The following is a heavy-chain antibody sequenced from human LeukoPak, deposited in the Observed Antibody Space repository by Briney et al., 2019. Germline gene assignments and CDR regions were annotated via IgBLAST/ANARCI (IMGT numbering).Heavy chain of an antibody. J-gene: IGHJ5*02. CDR2: INPNSGGT. Sequence: GASVKVSCKASGYTFTGHYMRWVRQAPGQGLEWMGWINPNSGGTNYAQKFQGRVTMTRDTSISTAYMELSRLRSDDTAVYYCAREGLGPYDSPKGNWFDPWGQGTLVTVSS. D-gene: IGHD3-3*01. CDR1: GYTFTGHY. V-gene: IGHV1-2*02. CDR3: AREGLGPYDSPKGNWFDP.